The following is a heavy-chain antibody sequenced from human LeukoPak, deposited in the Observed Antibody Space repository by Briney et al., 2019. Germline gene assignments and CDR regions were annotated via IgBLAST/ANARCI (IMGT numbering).Heavy chain of an antibody. V-gene: IGHV4-34*12. Sequence: SETLSLTCGVYTGSFSGYYWSWIRQPPGEGLEWIGEIIHTGSTNYNPSLSSRVTISVDTSKNQISLRLSAVTAADTAVYYCARRAGNFYQTPLAYWGLGTLVTVSS. D-gene: IGHD2/OR15-2a*01. CDR2: IIHTGST. J-gene: IGHJ4*02. CDR1: TGSFSGYY. CDR3: ARRAGNFYQTPLAY.